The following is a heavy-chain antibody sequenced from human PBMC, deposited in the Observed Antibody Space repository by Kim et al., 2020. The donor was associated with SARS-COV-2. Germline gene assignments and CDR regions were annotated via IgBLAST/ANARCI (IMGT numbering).Heavy chain of an antibody. J-gene: IGHJ4*02. V-gene: IGHV5-51*01. Sequence: RYSPSVQGQVTISADKSISTAYLQWSSLKASDTAMYYWARGGAAAESFDYWGQGTLVTVSS. CDR3: ARGGAAAESFDY. D-gene: IGHD6-13*01.